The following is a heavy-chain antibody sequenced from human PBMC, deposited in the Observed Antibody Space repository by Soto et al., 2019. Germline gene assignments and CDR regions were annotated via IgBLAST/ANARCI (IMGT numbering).Heavy chain of an antibody. V-gene: IGHV4-31*03. CDR3: ARVGAATGIDY. Sequence: LSLTCTFSGDXISSGGYYWSWIRQPPGKGLEWIGNIYYSGRTHYNPSLKSRVTISVDTSKNQFSLKLSSVTAADTAVYYCARVGAATGIDYWGQGTLGTVSS. D-gene: IGHD1-26*01. J-gene: IGHJ4*02. CDR1: GDXISSGGYY. CDR2: IYYSGRT.